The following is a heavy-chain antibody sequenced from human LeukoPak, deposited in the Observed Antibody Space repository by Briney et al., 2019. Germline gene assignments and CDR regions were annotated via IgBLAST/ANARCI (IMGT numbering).Heavy chain of an antibody. CDR1: GFTFSDYY. Sequence: PGGSLRLSCAASGFTFSDYYMSWIRQAPGKGLEWISYISTSTSTIYYAHSVKGRFSIPRDNAKDSLYLQMNSLRAEDTAVYYCARLRVVVAATPKYFDYWGQGTLVTVSS. V-gene: IGHV3-11*04. CDR3: ARLRVVVAATPKYFDY. CDR2: ISTSTSTI. J-gene: IGHJ4*02. D-gene: IGHD2-15*01.